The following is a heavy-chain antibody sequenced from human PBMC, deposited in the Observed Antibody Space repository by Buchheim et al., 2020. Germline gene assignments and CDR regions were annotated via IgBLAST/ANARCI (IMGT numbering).Heavy chain of an antibody. CDR1: GGSISSGSYY. CDR2: IYTSGST. D-gene: IGHD2-2*01. CDR3: ARDRYCSSTSCWFPMDV. J-gene: IGHJ6*02. Sequence: QVQLQESGPGLVKPSQTLSLTCTVSGGSISSGSYYWSWLRQPAGKGLEWIGRIYTSGSTNYNPSLKSGVTISVDPSKNQFSLKLSSVTAADTAVYYCARDRYCSSTSCWFPMDVWGQGTT. V-gene: IGHV4-61*02.